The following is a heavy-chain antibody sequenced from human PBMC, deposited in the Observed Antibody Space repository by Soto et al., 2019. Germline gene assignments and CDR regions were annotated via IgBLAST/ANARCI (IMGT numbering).Heavy chain of an antibody. Sequence: WMRQAPGKGLEWVANIKQDGSEKYYVDSVKGRFTISRDNAKNSLYLQMNSLRAEDTAVYYCAKDGYYDFSSGYYENWGQST. J-gene: IGHJ1*01. V-gene: IGHV3-7*01. D-gene: IGHD3-3*01. CDR3: AKDGYYDFSSGYYEN. CDR2: IKQDGSEK.